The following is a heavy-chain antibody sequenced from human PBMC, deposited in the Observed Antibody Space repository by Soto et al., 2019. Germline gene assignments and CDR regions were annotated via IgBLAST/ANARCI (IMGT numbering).Heavy chain of an antibody. D-gene: IGHD3-16*02. CDR2: INPNSGGT. J-gene: IGHJ3*02. Sequence: GASVKVSCKASGYPFTGYYMHWVRQAPGQGPEWMGWINPNSGGTNYAQKFQGRVTMTRDTSISTAYMELSRLRSDDTAVYYCARDPSIMITFGGVIVPPDAFDIWGQGTMVTVSS. CDR3: ARDPSIMITFGGVIVPPDAFDI. V-gene: IGHV1-2*02. CDR1: GYPFTGYY.